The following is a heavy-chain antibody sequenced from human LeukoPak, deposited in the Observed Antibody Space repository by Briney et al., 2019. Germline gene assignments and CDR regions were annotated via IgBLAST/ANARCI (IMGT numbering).Heavy chain of an antibody. V-gene: IGHV4-59*08. Sequence: PSETLSLTCTVSGGSFNSYYWSWIRQPPGKGLEWIGYVYYSGNTNYNPSLKRRVTISVDTSKNQISLKLSSVTAADTAVYYCARHFYDRDFDSWGRGTLVTVSS. J-gene: IGHJ4*02. CDR1: GGSFNSYY. D-gene: IGHD3-22*01. CDR2: VYYSGNT. CDR3: ARHFYDRDFDS.